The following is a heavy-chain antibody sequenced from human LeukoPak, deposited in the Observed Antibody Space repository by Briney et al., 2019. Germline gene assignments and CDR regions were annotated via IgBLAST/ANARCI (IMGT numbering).Heavy chain of an antibody. D-gene: IGHD3-10*01. J-gene: IGHJ4*02. Sequence: PSETLSLTCTVSDGSISSYYGDWIRQPAGKGLEWIGRIYSSGSTNYNPSLKTRVTMSVDTSKNQFSLKLSSVTAADTAVYYCARTYYMGYFDYWGQGTLVTVSS. CDR2: IYSSGST. CDR1: DGSISSYY. CDR3: ARTYYMGYFDY. V-gene: IGHV4-4*07.